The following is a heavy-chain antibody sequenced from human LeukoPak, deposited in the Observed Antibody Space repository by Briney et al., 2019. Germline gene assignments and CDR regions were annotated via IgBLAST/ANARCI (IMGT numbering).Heavy chain of an antibody. V-gene: IGHV1-18*01. Sequence: ASVTVSCKASGYTFTSYGISWVRQAPGQGLEWMGWISAYNGNTNYAQKLQGRVTMTTDTSTSTAYMELRSLRSDDTAVYYCARDPLGYCSSTSCHPRGEIDYWGQGTLVTVSS. J-gene: IGHJ4*02. CDR1: GYTFTSYG. CDR2: ISAYNGNT. CDR3: ARDPLGYCSSTSCHPRGEIDY. D-gene: IGHD2-2*01.